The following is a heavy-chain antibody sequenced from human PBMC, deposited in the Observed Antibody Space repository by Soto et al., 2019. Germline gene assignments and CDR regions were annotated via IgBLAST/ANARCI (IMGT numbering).Heavy chain of an antibody. Sequence: QLQLQESGPGLVKPSETLSLTCNVSGGSISSSPDSWGWIRQAPGKGLEWIATLTFSGSAYYNPSLRSRVTISADTSQTQSSLSLSSVTAADTAVYYCARHAVYSSTWGGWFDPWGQGTLVTVSS. CDR2: LTFSGSA. D-gene: IGHD6-19*01. CDR3: ARHAVYSSTWGGWFDP. J-gene: IGHJ5*02. V-gene: IGHV4-39*01. CDR1: GGSISSSPDS.